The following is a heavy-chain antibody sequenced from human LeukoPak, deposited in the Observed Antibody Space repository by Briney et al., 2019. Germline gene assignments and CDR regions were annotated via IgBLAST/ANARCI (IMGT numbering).Heavy chain of an antibody. V-gene: IGHV3-66*01. CDR1: GFTVNY. D-gene: IGHD6-19*01. CDR2: IYTGDTT. Sequence: PGGSLRLSCAASGFTVNYMTWVRQAPGKGLEWVSIIYTGDTTYYADSVKGRFTISRDNSKNTLYLQMDGLRAEDTAVYYCAKVGAVAAVDYWGQGTLVTVSS. J-gene: IGHJ4*02. CDR3: AKVGAVAAVDY.